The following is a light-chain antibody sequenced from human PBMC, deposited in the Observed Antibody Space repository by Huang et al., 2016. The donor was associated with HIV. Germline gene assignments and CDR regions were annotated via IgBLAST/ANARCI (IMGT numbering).Light chain of an antibody. J-gene: IGKJ1*01. CDR3: QKYYTYPRT. Sequence: AIRITQSPSSLSASTGDRVTITCRASQGISSYLAWYQQEPGRAPRLMIYAASTLQSGVPARFSGNGSGANFTLTISGLQSEDFATYYFQKYYTYPRTFGQGTKLEIK. CDR2: AAS. V-gene: IGKV1-8*01. CDR1: QGISSY.